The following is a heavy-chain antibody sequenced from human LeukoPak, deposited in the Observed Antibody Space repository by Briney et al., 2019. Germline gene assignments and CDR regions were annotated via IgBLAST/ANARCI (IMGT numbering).Heavy chain of an antibody. D-gene: IGHD5-18*01. Sequence: GGSLRLSCAASGFTFSSYSMNWVRQAPGKGREWVSSISSSSSYIYYADAVKGRFTISRDNAKNSLYLQMNSLRAEDKAVYYCARAVDTAMSRMVTPYYFDYWGQGTLVTVSS. J-gene: IGHJ4*02. CDR1: GFTFSSYS. V-gene: IGHV3-21*01. CDR3: ARAVDTAMSRMVTPYYFDY. CDR2: ISSSSSYI.